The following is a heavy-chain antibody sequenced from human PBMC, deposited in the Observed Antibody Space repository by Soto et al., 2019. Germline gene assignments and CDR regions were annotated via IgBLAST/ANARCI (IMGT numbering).Heavy chain of an antibody. V-gene: IGHV3-23*01. J-gene: IGHJ4*02. CDR3: AKDYSTVTTDPLSVVLFDY. Sequence: GGSLRLSCAASGSTFSSYAMSWVRQAPGKGLEWVSIITSDGRTYYADSVKGRFTISRDNSKNTVYLQMNSLRAEDTAVYYCAKDYSTVTTDPLSVVLFDYWGQGALVTVS. CDR2: ITSDGRT. D-gene: IGHD4-17*01. CDR1: GSTFSSYA.